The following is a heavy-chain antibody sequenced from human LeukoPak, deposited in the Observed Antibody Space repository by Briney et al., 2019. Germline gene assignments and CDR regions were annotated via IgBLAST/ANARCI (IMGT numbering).Heavy chain of an antibody. D-gene: IGHD5-12*01. CDR3: ASRCYSGYDCYYYYGMDV. CDR1: GYTLTELS. J-gene: IGHJ6*02. CDR2: FDPEDGET. V-gene: IGHV1-24*01. Sequence: ASVKVSCKFSGYTLTELSMHWVRQAPGKGLEWVGGFDPEDGETIYAQKFQGRVTMTEDTSTDTAYMELSSLRSEDTAVYYCASRCYSGYDCYYYYGMDVWGQGTTVTVSS.